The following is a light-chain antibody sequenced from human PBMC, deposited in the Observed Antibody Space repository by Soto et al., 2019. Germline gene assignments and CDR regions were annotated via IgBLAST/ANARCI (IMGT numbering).Light chain of an antibody. CDR2: DVS. V-gene: IGLV2-14*01. J-gene: IGLJ1*01. Sequence: QSVLAQPASVSGSPGQSITISCTGTSSDVGGYNYVSWYQQHPGKAPKLLIYDVSNRPSGASNRFSGSKSGNTAFLTISGLQAEDEADYYCSSYTGSTTLHYVFGTGTKVTVL. CDR1: SSDVGGYNY. CDR3: SSYTGSTTLHYV.